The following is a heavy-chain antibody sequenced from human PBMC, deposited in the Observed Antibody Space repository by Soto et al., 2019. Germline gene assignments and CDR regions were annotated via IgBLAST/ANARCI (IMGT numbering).Heavy chain of an antibody. V-gene: IGHV3-23*01. D-gene: IGHD1-26*01. Sequence: GGSLRLSCAASGFTFSSYAMSWVRQAPGKGLEWVSAISGSGGSTYYADSVKGRFTISRDNSKNTLYLQMNSLRAEDTAVYYCAKDGGYSGSYGDAFDIWGQGTIVTVSS. CDR3: AKDGGYSGSYGDAFDI. CDR1: GFTFSSYA. CDR2: ISGSGGST. J-gene: IGHJ3*02.